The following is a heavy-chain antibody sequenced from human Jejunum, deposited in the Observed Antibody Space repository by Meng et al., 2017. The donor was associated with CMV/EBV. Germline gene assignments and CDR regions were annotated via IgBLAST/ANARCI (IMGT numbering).Heavy chain of an antibody. J-gene: IGHJ4*02. CDR2: ISGSSTVT. CDR1: GFSFSDYD. CDR3: TRDPRACDY. V-gene: IGHV3-11*05. Sequence: VEVVGSGGGVGGPGVSLRLSCKASGFSFSDYDMTWIRHTPGKGPEWLAYISGSSTVTNYADSVKGRFTISRDNVNNLLYLQMNSLRADDTAVYYCTRDPRACDYWGQGTLVTVSS.